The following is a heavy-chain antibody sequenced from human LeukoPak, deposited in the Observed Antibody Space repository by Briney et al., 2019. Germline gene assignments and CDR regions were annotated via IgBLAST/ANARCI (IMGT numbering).Heavy chain of an antibody. CDR3: ARDRIAAAGDGIDY. CDR2: MSSGGNN. V-gene: IGHV4-4*07. J-gene: IGHJ4*02. D-gene: IGHD6-13*01. CDR1: GDSISYFY. Sequence: SETLSLTCSVSGDSISYFYWSWIRQAAGKGLEWIGRMSSGGNNDYDASLKSRVTMSVDTSKNQLSLKVISVTAADTAVYYCARDRIAAAGDGIDYWGQGTLVTVSS.